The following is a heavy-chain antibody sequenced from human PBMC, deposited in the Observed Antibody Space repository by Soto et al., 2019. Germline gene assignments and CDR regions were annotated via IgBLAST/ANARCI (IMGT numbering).Heavy chain of an antibody. Sequence: QVQLVESGGGVVQPGRSLRLSCAASGFTFSIYAMHWVRQAPGRGLECVAFISYDGSNKYYADSVRGRFTISRDNSKNTLYLQMNSLRPEDTAVYFCARDVAQETYYFDYWGQGTLVTVSS. CDR1: GFTFSIYA. V-gene: IGHV3-30-3*01. CDR2: ISYDGSNK. CDR3: ARDVAQETYYFDY. J-gene: IGHJ4*02.